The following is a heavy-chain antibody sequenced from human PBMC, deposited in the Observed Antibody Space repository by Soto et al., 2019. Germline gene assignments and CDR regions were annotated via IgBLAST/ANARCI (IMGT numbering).Heavy chain of an antibody. CDR2: IIPIFGTA. J-gene: IGHJ5*02. Sequence: SVKVSCKASGGTFSSYAISWVRQAPGQGLEWMGGIIPIFGTANYAQKFQGRVTITADESTSTACMELSSLRSEDTAVYYCAREPRGVVVVPAAMGWFDPWGQGTLVTVSS. D-gene: IGHD2-2*01. CDR3: AREPRGVVVVPAAMGWFDP. CDR1: GGTFSSYA. V-gene: IGHV1-69*13.